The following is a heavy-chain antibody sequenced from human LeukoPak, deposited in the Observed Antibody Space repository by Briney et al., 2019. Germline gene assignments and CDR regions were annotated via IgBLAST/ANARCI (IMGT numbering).Heavy chain of an antibody. Sequence: PGGSLRLSCAASGFAFNGYWMNWGRQVPGKGLMWVARINSDGTRTTYADPVKGRFTVSRDNAKNTLYLQMNSLRAEDTAVYYCARIHYGSGSDYWGQGTLVTVSS. CDR3: ARIHYGSGSDY. CDR2: INSDGTRT. D-gene: IGHD3-10*01. J-gene: IGHJ4*02. CDR1: GFAFNGYW. V-gene: IGHV3-74*01.